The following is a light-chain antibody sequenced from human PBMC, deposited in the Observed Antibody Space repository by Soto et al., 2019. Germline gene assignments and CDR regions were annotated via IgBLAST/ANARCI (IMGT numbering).Light chain of an antibody. Sequence: QSALTQPASVSGSPGQAITISCAGTSSDVGAYNYVSWYQQHPGKAPKLLIYGVTNRPSGLSNRFSGSKSGYTASLTISGLQADDEADYFCNSYTTRTTYVFGTGTKLTVL. V-gene: IGLV2-14*01. J-gene: IGLJ1*01. CDR2: GVT. CDR3: NSYTTRTTYV. CDR1: SSDVGAYNY.